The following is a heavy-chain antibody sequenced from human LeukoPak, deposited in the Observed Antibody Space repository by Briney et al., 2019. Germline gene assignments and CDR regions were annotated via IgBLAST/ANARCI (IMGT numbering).Heavy chain of an antibody. CDR3: ARVPREYSYGIYDY. CDR1: GYTFTGYY. J-gene: IGHJ4*02. CDR2: INPNGGGT. Sequence: ASVKVSCKASGYTFTGYYMHWVRQAPGQGLEWMGRINPNGGGTNYAQKFQGRVTMTRDTSISTAYMELSRLRSDDTAVYYCARVPREYSYGIYDYWGQGTLVTVSS. V-gene: IGHV1-2*06. D-gene: IGHD5-18*01.